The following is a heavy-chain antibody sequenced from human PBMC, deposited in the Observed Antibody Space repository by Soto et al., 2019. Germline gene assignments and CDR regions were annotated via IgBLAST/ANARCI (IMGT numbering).Heavy chain of an antibody. CDR2: TYYRSRWYN. D-gene: IGHD3-16*01. CDR3: AREFTYYVSNDRYFDY. CDR1: GDSVSGNSAA. J-gene: IGHJ4*02. Sequence: PSQTLSLTCAISGDSVSGNSAARNWTRQSPSRGLEWLGRTYYRSRWYNDYAVSEKSRITVTPDTSKNQFSLHLNSVTPEDTAVYYCAREFTYYVSNDRYFDYWGQGALVTVCS. V-gene: IGHV6-1*01.